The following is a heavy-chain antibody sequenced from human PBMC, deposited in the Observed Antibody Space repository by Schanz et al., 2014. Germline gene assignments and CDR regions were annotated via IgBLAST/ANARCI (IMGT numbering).Heavy chain of an antibody. J-gene: IGHJ4*02. CDR2: IKQDGSEK. D-gene: IGHD2-2*01. CDR3: AKVAPAATYLDS. V-gene: IGHV3-7*03. CDR1: GFNFRNYW. Sequence: VHLVESGGGLVQPGGSLRLSCVVSGFNFRNYWMSWVRQAPGKGLEWVANIKQDGSEKYYVDSVKGRFTISRDNAKNSLFLQMNSLSAEDTAVYYCAKVAPAATYLDSWGLGTLVTVSS.